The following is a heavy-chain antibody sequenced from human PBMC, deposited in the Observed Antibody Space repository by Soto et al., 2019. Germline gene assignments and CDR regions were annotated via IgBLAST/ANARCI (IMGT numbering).Heavy chain of an antibody. CDR1: GGSISSYY. Sequence: SETLSLTCTVSGGSISSYYWSWIRQPPGKGLEWIGYIYHSGSTYYNPSLKSRVTMSVDTSKKQLSLRLSSVTAADTAVYYCARLHCDSPNCVPLDPWGQGTMVTVSS. CDR2: IYHSGST. D-gene: IGHD2-2*01. V-gene: IGHV4-59*04. J-gene: IGHJ5*02. CDR3: ARLHCDSPNCVPLDP.